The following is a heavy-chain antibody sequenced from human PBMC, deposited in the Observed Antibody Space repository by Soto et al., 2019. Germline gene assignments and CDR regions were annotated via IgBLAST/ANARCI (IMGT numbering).Heavy chain of an antibody. V-gene: IGHV1-46*01. J-gene: IGHJ5*02. D-gene: IGHD3-9*01. CDR3: ARDVYFGAWSDDL. CDR2: IKPEDGTT. Sequence: QVQLVQSGAEVKKPGASVKVSCEASGFIFTSFYMHWVRQAPGQGPVWLGIIKPEDGTTYYAQSFKRTPMSTSGTSTRTVYTEMSAVTSEDRAVYYCARDVYFGAWSDDLWGEGTLGTVSS. CDR1: GFIFTSFY.